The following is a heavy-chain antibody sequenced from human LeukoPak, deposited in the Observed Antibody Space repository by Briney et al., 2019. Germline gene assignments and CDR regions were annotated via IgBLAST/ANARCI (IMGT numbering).Heavy chain of an antibody. CDR1: GGTFNSFG. CDR3: ARGLHFTMVRGGTTNYYYGMDV. J-gene: IGHJ6*02. V-gene: IGHV1-69*04. CDR2: ILHIVGIT. Sequence: GASVKLFCKASGGTFNSFGINWVRQPPGQGLEWLGSILHIVGITNCAEKFQCRVTIIADNSTHTAYMELSSLTSEDTAVYYCARGLHFTMVRGGTTNYYYGMDVWGQGTSVTVSS. D-gene: IGHD3-10*01.